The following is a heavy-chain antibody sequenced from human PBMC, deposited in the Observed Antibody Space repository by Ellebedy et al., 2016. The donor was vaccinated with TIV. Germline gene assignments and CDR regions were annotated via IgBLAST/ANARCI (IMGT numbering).Heavy chain of an antibody. CDR1: GFIFGSYW. D-gene: IGHD6-19*01. J-gene: IGHJ4*02. CDR3: ARGQGWIDY. Sequence: GESLKISCAASGFIFGSYWMHWVRQVPGKGLVWVSRINSDGSDTNYADSLKGRLTLSRDNAKNTLYLQMNSLRAEDTAVYYCARGQGWIDYWGQGTLVTVSS. CDR2: INSDGSDT. V-gene: IGHV3-74*01.